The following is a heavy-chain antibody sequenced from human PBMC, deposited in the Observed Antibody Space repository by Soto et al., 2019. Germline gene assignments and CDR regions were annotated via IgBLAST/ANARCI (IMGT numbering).Heavy chain of an antibody. CDR1: GGTFSSYT. V-gene: IGHV1-69*08. CDR3: ARDSSYGIYYYYGMDV. Sequence: QVQLVQSGAEVKKPGSSVKVSCKASGGTFSSYTISWVRQAPGQGLEWMGRIIPILGIANYAQKFQGRVTITADKSTSTAYMELSSLRSEDTAVDYCARDSSYGIYYYYGMDVWGQGTTVTVSS. J-gene: IGHJ6*02. CDR2: IIPILGIA. D-gene: IGHD5-18*01.